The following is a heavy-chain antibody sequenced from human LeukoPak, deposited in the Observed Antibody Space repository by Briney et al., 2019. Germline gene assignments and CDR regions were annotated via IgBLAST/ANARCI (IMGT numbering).Heavy chain of an antibody. V-gene: IGHV3-48*02. D-gene: IGHD3-22*01. Sequence: GGSLRLSCAASGFTFTTYSMNWVRQAPGKGLGWVSYISSSSSFIYYADSVKGRFSISRDNAKNSLYLQMNSLRDEDTAVYYCARDADSSGYNFDYWGQGTLVTVSS. CDR3: ARDADSSGYNFDY. CDR2: ISSSSSFI. J-gene: IGHJ4*02. CDR1: GFTFTTYS.